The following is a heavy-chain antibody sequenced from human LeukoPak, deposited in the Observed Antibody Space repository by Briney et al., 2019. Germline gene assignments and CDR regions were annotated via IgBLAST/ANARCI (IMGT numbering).Heavy chain of an antibody. J-gene: IGHJ4*02. Sequence: SETLSLTCTVSGYSISSGYYWGWIRQPPGKGLEWIGSIYHSGSTYYNPSLKSRVTISVDTSKNQFSLKLSSVTAADTAVYYSARGYARYWGQGTLVTVSS. CDR3: ARGYARY. D-gene: IGHD2-2*01. V-gene: IGHV4-38-2*02. CDR1: GYSISSGYY. CDR2: IYHSGST.